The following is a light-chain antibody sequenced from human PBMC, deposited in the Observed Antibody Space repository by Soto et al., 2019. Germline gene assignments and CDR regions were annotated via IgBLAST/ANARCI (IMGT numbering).Light chain of an antibody. Sequence: DIQMTQSPSSLSASVGDRVTITCQASQDISNYLNWYQQKPGEAPKLPIYDASALPRGVPSRFSGSGSGTKFTLTIASLQPDDFATYYCQQYETFSGTFGPGTKVDIK. CDR2: DAS. CDR3: QQYETFSGT. J-gene: IGKJ1*01. V-gene: IGKV1-33*01. CDR1: QDISNY.